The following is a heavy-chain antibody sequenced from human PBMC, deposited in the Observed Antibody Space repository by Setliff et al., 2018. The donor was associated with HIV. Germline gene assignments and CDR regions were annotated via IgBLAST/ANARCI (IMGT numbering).Heavy chain of an antibody. CDR2: ITPIFGTP. V-gene: IGHV1-69*13. Sequence: VASVKVSCKAPGGTFGTYGLGWVRQAPGQRLEWMGGITPIFGTPHYAQKFQGKVTISADDSTSAAYLELTNLISDDTAIYYCATGGTFCGSTSCFDSWGQGTLVTVS. CDR3: ATGGTFCGSTSCFDS. J-gene: IGHJ4*02. D-gene: IGHD2-2*01. CDR1: GGTFGTYG.